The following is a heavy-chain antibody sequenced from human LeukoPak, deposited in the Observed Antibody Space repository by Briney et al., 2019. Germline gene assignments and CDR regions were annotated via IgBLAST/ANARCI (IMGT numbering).Heavy chain of an antibody. V-gene: IGHV5-51*01. Sequence: GESLKISCKGSGYYFIKYWIGWVRQMPGKGLEWMGIMYPGDSDTRYSPSFQGQVTISADKSISTAYLQWSSLKASDTAMYYCARQFGGLAAAGTPYYFDYWGQGTLVTVSS. CDR3: ARQFGGLAAAGTPYYFDY. CDR1: GYYFIKYW. D-gene: IGHD6-13*01. J-gene: IGHJ4*02. CDR2: MYPGDSDT.